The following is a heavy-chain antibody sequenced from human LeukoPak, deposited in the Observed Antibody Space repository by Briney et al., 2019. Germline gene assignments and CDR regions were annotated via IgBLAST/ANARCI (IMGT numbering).Heavy chain of an antibody. D-gene: IGHD1-26*01. Sequence: GGALRLSCAASGFTFSSYVLHWGPQAPGQGVEWGAVVWYDGSNKYYADLVKGRFTISRDNSKNTLYLQLNSLRAEDTAVYNCARDRGSREDGMDVWGQGTTVTVSS. CDR1: GFTFSSYV. CDR3: ARDRGSREDGMDV. CDR2: VWYDGSNK. V-gene: IGHV3-33*01. J-gene: IGHJ6*02.